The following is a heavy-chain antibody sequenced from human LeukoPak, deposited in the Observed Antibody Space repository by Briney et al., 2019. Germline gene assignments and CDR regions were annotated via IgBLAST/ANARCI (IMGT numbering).Heavy chain of an antibody. V-gene: IGHV3-7*01. Sequence: GGSLRLSCAGSGFTFRNYWLGWVRQPPGKGLEWVANIRQDGGDNHYVDSVKGRFTISRDNARNSLSLQMNSLRAEDTAVYYCTKWSTSGSYYTEWGQGTLVIVSS. D-gene: IGHD3-10*01. CDR2: IRQDGGDN. CDR3: TKWSTSGSYYTE. CDR1: GFTFRNYW. J-gene: IGHJ4*02.